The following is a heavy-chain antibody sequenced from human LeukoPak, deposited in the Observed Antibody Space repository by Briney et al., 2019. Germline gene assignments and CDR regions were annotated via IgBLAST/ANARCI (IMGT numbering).Heavy chain of an antibody. Sequence: SQTLSLTCTVSGGSISSGSYYWSWIRQPAGKGLEWIGRIYTSGSTNYNPSLKSRVTISVDTSKNQFPLKLSSVTAADTAVYYCARDYYDFWSGYLPYNWFDPWGQGTLVTVSS. J-gene: IGHJ5*02. V-gene: IGHV4-61*02. CDR1: GGSISSGSYY. CDR2: IYTSGST. CDR3: ARDYYDFWSGYLPYNWFDP. D-gene: IGHD3-3*01.